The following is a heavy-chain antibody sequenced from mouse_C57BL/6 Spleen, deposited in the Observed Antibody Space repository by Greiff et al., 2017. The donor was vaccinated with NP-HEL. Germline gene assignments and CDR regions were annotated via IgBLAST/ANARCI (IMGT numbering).Heavy chain of an antibody. Sequence: VQLQQSGPELVKPGASVKISCKASGYTFTDYYMNWVKQSHGKSLEWIGDINPNNGGTSYNQKFKGKATLTVDKSSSTAYMELRSLTSEDSAVYYCAQNAFDYWGQGTTLTVSS. CDR2: INPNNGGT. V-gene: IGHV1-26*01. CDR1: GYTFTDYY. CDR3: AQNAFDY. J-gene: IGHJ2*01.